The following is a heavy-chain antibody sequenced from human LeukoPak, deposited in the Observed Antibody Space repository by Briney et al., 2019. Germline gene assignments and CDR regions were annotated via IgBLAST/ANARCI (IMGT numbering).Heavy chain of an antibody. Sequence: GSLRLSCAASGFTFSDYYMSWIRQAPGKGLGWVSYISSSSGYTNYADSVKGRFTISRDNAKNSLYLQMTSLRAEDTAVYYCAKERPLPDGGSLNWFNPWGQGTLVTVSS. J-gene: IGHJ5*02. CDR1: GFTFSDYY. CDR2: ISSSSGYT. CDR3: AKERPLPDGGSLNWFNP. V-gene: IGHV3-11*06. D-gene: IGHD2-15*01.